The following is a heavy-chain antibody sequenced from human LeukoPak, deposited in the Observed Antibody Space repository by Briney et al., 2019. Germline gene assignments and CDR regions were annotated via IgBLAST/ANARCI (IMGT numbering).Heavy chain of an antibody. CDR1: GFPFSSYG. J-gene: IGHJ1*01. CDR3: AREVDSSGYYSYFQH. V-gene: IGHV3-33*01. D-gene: IGHD3-22*01. CDR2: IWYDGSNK. Sequence: GGFLRLSCAASGFPFSSYGMHWVRQAPGKGLEWVAVIWYDGSNKYYADSVKGRFTISRDNSKNTLYLQMNSLRAEDTAVYYCAREVDSSGYYSYFQHWGQGTLVTVSS.